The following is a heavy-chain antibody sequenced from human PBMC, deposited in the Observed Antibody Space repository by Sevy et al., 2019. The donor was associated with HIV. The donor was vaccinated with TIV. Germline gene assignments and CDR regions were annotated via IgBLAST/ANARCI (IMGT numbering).Heavy chain of an antibody. Sequence: GSLRLSCAASGFTFDGYAMSWVRQAPGKGLEWVSAINWKTDNVGYAYSVKGRFTISRDNAKRSLYLQMNSLRPEDTAIYYCAKDRGEILHSAFDYWGQGTLVTVSS. V-gene: IGHV3-20*04. CDR3: AKDRGEILHSAFDY. D-gene: IGHD3-16*01. CDR1: GFTFDGYA. CDR2: INWKTDNV. J-gene: IGHJ4*02.